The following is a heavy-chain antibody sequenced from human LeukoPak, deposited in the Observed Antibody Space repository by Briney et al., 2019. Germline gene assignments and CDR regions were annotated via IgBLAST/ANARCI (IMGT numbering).Heavy chain of an antibody. J-gene: IGHJ4*02. D-gene: IGHD6-19*01. CDR3: AREMELAVAGSFPSYFDY. CDR2: TRNKANSYTT. V-gene: IGHV3-72*01. Sequence: GGSLRLSCAASGFTFSDHYMDWVRQAPGKGLEWVGRTRNKANSYTTEYAASVKGRFTISRDDSKNSLYLQMNSLKTEDTAVYYCAREMELAVAGSFPSYFDYWGQGTLVTVSS. CDR1: GFTFSDHY.